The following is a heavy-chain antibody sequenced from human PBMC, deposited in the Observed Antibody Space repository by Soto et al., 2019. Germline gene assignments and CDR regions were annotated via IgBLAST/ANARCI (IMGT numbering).Heavy chain of an antibody. CDR3: ARDGDNTYYDFWSGYYKYYMDV. V-gene: IGHV1-18*03. CDR1: GYTFTSYG. D-gene: IGHD3-3*01. Sequence: QVQLVQSGAEVKKPGASVKVSCKASGYTFTSYGISWVRQAPGQGLEWMGWISAYNGNTNYAQKLQGRVTMTTDTSTSTAYMELRSLRSDDMAVYYCARDGDNTYYDFWSGYYKYYMDVWGKGTTVTVSS. CDR2: ISAYNGNT. J-gene: IGHJ6*03.